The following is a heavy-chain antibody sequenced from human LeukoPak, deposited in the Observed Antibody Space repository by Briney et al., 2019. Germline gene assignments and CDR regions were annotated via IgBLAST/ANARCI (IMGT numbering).Heavy chain of an antibody. J-gene: IGHJ5*02. CDR1: GGSISSNAYF. Sequence: WETLSLTCNVSGGSISSNAYFWGWIRRPPGKGLEWIGSIRYSGSTYYNPSLKSRVTISVDTSKNQFSLNLSSLTAADTAVYYCATSDTVSTYNWFDPWGQGTLVTVS. CDR3: ATSDTVSTYNWFDP. V-gene: IGHV4-39*01. CDR2: IRYSGST. D-gene: IGHD5/OR15-5a*01.